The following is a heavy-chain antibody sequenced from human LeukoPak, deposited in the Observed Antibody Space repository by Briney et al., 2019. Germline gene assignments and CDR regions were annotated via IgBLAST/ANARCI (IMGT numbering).Heavy chain of an antibody. CDR1: RFIFSDFY. CDR2: ISPSGSYT. D-gene: IGHD5/OR15-5a*01. V-gene: IGHV3-11*05. Sequence: PGESLRLSCAGSRFIFSDFYMNWIRQAPGKGLEWLAYISPSGSYTTYGDSVKGRFVISRDNTKNSVSLQMDSLRAEDTAVYFCAGDQVSAVFDYWGQGARVTV. CDR3: AGDQVSAVFDY. J-gene: IGHJ4*02.